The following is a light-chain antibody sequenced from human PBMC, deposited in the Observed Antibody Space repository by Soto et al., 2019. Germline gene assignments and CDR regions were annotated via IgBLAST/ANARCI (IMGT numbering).Light chain of an antibody. Sequence: EIVMTQSPATLSVSPGEKATLSCRASQSLNNNLAWYQQKPGQGPRLLIYFASTSATGIPARFSGSGSGTEFSLTISSRQSEDFAIYYCQQYSAWPLTFGGGTKVETK. CDR2: FAS. V-gene: IGKV3-15*01. CDR1: QSLNNN. CDR3: QQYSAWPLT. J-gene: IGKJ4*01.